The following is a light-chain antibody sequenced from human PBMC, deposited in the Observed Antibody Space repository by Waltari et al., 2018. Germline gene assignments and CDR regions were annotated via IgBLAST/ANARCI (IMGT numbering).Light chain of an antibody. CDR3: QQYNNLPRT. V-gene: IGKV3-15*01. CDR2: GAS. J-gene: IGKJ4*01. CDR1: QVVSSD. Sequence: ETVMTQSPPTLSVSPGARATLPCRARQVVSSDVTGNQQKPGQAPRLLIYGASTRATGTPGRFSGRGSGTEVSLTLSSLQSEDFAVYYCQQYNNLPRTFGGGTKVEI.